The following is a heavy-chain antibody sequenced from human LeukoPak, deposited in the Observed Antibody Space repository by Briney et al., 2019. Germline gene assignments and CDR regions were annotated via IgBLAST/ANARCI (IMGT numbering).Heavy chain of an antibody. V-gene: IGHV3-7*01. CDR1: GFTFSSYW. D-gene: IGHD3-10*01. CDR2: IKQDGSEK. CDR3: ARDRYGSGDYGMDV. Sequence: GGSLRLSCAASGFTFSSYWMSWVRQAPGKGLEWVANIKQDGSEKYYVDSVKGRFTISRDNAKNSLYLQMNSLRAEDTAVYYCARDRYGSGDYGMDVWGQGTTVTVSS. J-gene: IGHJ6*02.